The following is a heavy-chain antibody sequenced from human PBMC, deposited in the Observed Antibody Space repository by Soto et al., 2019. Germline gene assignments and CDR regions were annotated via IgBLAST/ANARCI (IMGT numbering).Heavy chain of an antibody. J-gene: IGHJ4*02. Sequence: ESLTISCTGSGHSFTGYWIGWVRQMPGKGLEWMGIIYPGDSDTRYSPSFQGQVTISADKSISTAYLQWSSLKASDTAMYYCARRTRYCSGGSCCSSGQYYFDYWGQGTLVTVSS. V-gene: IGHV5-51*01. CDR2: IYPGDSDT. D-gene: IGHD2-15*01. CDR3: ARRTRYCSGGSCCSSGQYYFDY. CDR1: GHSFTGYW.